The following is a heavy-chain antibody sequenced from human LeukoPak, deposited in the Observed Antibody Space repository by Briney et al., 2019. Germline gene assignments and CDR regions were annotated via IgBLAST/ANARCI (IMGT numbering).Heavy chain of an antibody. J-gene: IGHJ4*02. CDR2: INKDRSAK. CDR1: GSTFSGSW. CDR3: ARELSWSGRDY. V-gene: IGHV3-7*01. Sequence: GGSLSLSWPASGSTFSGSWMGWVRQAPGKERGWVANINKDRSAKNYLDSVKGRFTISIDRGKNSLYLQMNSLRDEDTAVYYCARELSWSGRDYWGQGTLVTVSS. D-gene: IGHD3-3*01.